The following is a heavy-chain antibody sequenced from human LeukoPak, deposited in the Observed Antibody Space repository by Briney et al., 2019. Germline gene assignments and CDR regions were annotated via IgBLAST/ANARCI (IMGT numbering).Heavy chain of an antibody. CDR1: GFTFSSYA. Sequence: GGSLRLSCAASGFTFSSYAMSWVRQAPGKGLEWVSAISGSGGSTYYADSVKGRFTISRDNSKNTLYLQMNSLRAEDTAVYYCAKDLSPIQWELLAFDYWGQGTLVTVSS. D-gene: IGHD1-26*01. V-gene: IGHV3-23*01. CDR2: ISGSGGST. J-gene: IGHJ4*02. CDR3: AKDLSPIQWELLAFDY.